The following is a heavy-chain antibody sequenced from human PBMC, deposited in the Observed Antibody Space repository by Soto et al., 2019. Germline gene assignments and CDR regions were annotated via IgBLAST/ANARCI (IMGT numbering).Heavy chain of an antibody. J-gene: IGHJ5*02. CDR1: GNTLTEVS. CDR2: FDSEDGET. Sequence: ASLNDFRTGAGNTLTEVSVHRVKRADGKGFDWMGGFDSEDGETTYAKKFQGRVSMNEDKSTDTAYMELSSLRSEDTAVYYCATELTVTTPWGQGTLVTVSS. D-gene: IGHD4-17*01. V-gene: IGHV1-24*01. CDR3: ATELTVTTP.